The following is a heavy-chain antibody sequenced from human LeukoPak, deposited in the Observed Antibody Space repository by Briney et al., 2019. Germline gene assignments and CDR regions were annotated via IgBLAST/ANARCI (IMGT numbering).Heavy chain of an antibody. V-gene: IGHV3-53*01. CDR1: GFTVSSNY. CDR3: ASATEDLSYFDY. Sequence: GGSLRLSCAVSGFTVSSNYMSWVRQAPGKGLEWVSVIYTGGSTYSADSVKGRFAISRDNSKSTLFLQMNSLRAEDTALYYCASATEDLSYFDYWGQGTLVTVSS. J-gene: IGHJ4*02. CDR2: IYTGGST.